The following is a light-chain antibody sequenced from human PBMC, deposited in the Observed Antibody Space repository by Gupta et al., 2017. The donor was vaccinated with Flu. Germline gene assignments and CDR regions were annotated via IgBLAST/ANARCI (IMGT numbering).Light chain of an antibody. V-gene: IGLV2-8*01. CDR3: SSDACNCNLV. CDR2: EVR. CDR1: SSDIGGYKY. J-gene: IGLJ3*02. Sequence: SALTQPPSASGSPGQSVTLSFTGTSSDIGGYKYVSWYQQHPGKVPKLMIYEVRSRSTGAPDRFTGSMSDTASLTVSGHKAEDEGEYYCSSDACNCNLVFGGGTKLTVL.